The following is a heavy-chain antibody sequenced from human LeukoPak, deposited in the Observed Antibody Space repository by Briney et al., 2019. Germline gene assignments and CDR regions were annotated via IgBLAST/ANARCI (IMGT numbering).Heavy chain of an antibody. CDR2: ISHNGGVK. Sequence: GGSLRLSCAASGFTFNSYNMHWVRQAPGKGLEWIAVISHNGGVKYHADSVKGRFSISRDNSENTKYLQMNRLRAEDTALYYCARVRDAFDIWGQGTVVTVS. V-gene: IGHV3-30*17. J-gene: IGHJ3*02. CDR1: GFTFNSYN. CDR3: ARVRDAFDI.